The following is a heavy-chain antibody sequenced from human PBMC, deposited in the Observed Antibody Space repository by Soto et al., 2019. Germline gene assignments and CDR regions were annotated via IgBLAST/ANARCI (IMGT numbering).Heavy chain of an antibody. CDR2: INHSGST. Sequence: QVQLQQWGAGLLKPSETLSLTCAVYGGSFSGYYWSWIRQPPGKGLEWIGEINHSGSTNYNPSLKSRVTISVDTSKNQFSLKLSCVTAADTAVYYCARGRRGYCSGGSCIYWYFDLWGRGTLVTVSS. CDR1: GGSFSGYY. CDR3: ARGRRGYCSGGSCIYWYFDL. V-gene: IGHV4-34*01. J-gene: IGHJ2*01. D-gene: IGHD2-15*01.